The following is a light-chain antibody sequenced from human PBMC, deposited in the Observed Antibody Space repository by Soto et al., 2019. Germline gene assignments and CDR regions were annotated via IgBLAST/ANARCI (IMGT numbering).Light chain of an antibody. CDR3: QHYGSSPPYT. CDR2: GAS. CDR1: QSVSSN. Sequence: EMVMTQSPATLSVSPGERATLSCRASQSVSSNLAWYQQKPGQAPRLLIFGASTRATGIPARFSGSGSGTEFTLTISSLQSEDFAVYYCQHYGSSPPYTFGQGTKLKIK. J-gene: IGKJ2*01. V-gene: IGKV3D-15*01.